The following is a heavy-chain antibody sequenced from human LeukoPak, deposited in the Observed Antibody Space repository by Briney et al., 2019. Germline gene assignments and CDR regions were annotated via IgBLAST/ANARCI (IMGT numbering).Heavy chain of an antibody. J-gene: IGHJ6*03. CDR1: GFTFSTYA. D-gene: IGHD6-6*01. V-gene: IGHV3-30*04. Sequence: GGSLRLSCAASGFTFSTYAMHWVRQAPGKGLEWVAVISYDGSNKYYADSVKGRFTISRDNSKNTLYLQMNSLRAEDTAVYYCARDIAARRGYMDVWGKGTTVTVSS. CDR2: ISYDGSNK. CDR3: ARDIAARRGYMDV.